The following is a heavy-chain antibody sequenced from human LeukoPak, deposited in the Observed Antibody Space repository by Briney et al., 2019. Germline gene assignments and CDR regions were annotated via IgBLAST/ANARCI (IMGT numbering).Heavy chain of an antibody. CDR3: ARSRSGYSYDHAAFEI. CDR2: IDYRGST. D-gene: IGHD5-18*01. J-gene: IGHJ3*02. V-gene: IGHV4-59*01. CDR1: GGSISSYC. Sequence: SETLSLTCTVSGGSISSYCWSWIRQPPGKGLEWIAYIDYRGSTTYNPSLRSRVTISVDTSRNQFSLKLYSVTAADTAVYYCARSRSGYSYDHAAFEIWGQGTMVTVSS.